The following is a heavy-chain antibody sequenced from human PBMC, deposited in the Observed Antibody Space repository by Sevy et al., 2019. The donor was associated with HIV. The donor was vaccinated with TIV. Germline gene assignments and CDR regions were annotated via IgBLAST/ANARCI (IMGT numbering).Heavy chain of an antibody. J-gene: IGHJ6*03. CDR3: ARDSPIMITFGGVKSYYYYMDV. V-gene: IGHV3-30-3*01. CDR2: ISYDGSNK. Sequence: GGSLRLSCAASGFTFSSYAMHWVRQAPGKGLEWVAVISYDGSNKYYADSVMGRFTISRDNSKNTLYRQMNSLRAEDTAVYYCARDSPIMITFGGVKSYYYYMDVWGKGTTVTVSS. D-gene: IGHD3-16*01. CDR1: GFTFSSYA.